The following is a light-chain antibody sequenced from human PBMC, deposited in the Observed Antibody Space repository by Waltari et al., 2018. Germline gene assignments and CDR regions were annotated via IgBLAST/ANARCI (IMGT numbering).Light chain of an antibody. CDR2: GAS. V-gene: IGKV3-20*01. Sequence: EIVLTQSPGPLSLSPGERATLSCRASQSVSRALAWYQQNPGQAPRLLIYGASNRATGIPDRFSGSGSGTDFSLIINRLEPEDFAVYYCQHYVSLPVTFGQGTKVEIK. CDR3: QHYVSLPVT. CDR1: QSVSRA. J-gene: IGKJ1*01.